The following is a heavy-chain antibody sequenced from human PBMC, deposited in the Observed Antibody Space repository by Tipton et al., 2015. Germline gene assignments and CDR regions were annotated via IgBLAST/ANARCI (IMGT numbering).Heavy chain of an antibody. CDR1: GFTFSNYY. CDR3: AKDIGDYSSSSAGFDY. J-gene: IGHJ4*02. V-gene: IGHV3-11*01. D-gene: IGHD6-6*01. Sequence: SLRLSCAASGFTFSNYYMSWIRQAPGKGLEWLSYIDSSGRTIYYTDSVKGRFTISRDNSKNSLYLQMNSLRAEDTALYYCAKDIGDYSSSSAGFDYWGQGTLVTVSS. CDR2: IDSSGRTI.